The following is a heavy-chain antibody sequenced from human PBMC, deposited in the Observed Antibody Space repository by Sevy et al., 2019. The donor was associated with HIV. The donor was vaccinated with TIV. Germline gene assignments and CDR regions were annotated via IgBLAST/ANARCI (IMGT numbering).Heavy chain of an antibody. J-gene: IGHJ4*02. CDR2: FSFGCGRI. CDR3: ARERCTKPHDY. V-gene: IGHV3-23*01. CDR1: GFTFSKYS. D-gene: IGHD2-8*01. Sequence: GGCLRLSCEASGFTFSKYSMSWVRQAPGKGLEWVSTFSFGCGRINYADSVKGRFTISRDDSKNTLYLQINSLRAEDTAVHYCARERCTKPHDYWGQGTLVLVSS.